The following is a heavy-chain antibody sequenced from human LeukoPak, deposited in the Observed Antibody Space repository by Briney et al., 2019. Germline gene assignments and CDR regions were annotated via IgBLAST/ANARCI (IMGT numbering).Heavy chain of an antibody. Sequence: GGSLRLSCAASGFTFSNYGMSWVRQAPGKGLEWVSAISGSGGNTYYADSVKGRFTISRDTSENTLYLQMNSLRAEDTAVYYCAKRDRTVTHAFDIWGQGTMVTVSS. D-gene: IGHD4-17*01. CDR1: GFTFSNYG. CDR3: AKRDRTVTHAFDI. J-gene: IGHJ3*02. V-gene: IGHV3-23*01. CDR2: ISGSGGNT.